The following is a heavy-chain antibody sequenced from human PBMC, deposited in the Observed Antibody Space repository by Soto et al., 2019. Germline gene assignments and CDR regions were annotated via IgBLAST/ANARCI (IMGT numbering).Heavy chain of an antibody. CDR2: LGAGGDT. J-gene: IGHJ4*02. D-gene: IGHD3-10*01. CDR1: GFTVSSYD. Sequence: EVQLVESGGGLVQPGGSLRLACAASGFTVSSYDMHWVRHVTGKGLEWVSTLGAGGDTYFPDSVKGRFTISRENVKNSLYLQMNHLGAGDTAVYYCARGTMVRGTLDPGISGPLDYWGQGTLVAVSS. CDR3: ARGTMVRGTLDPGISGPLDY. V-gene: IGHV3-13*01.